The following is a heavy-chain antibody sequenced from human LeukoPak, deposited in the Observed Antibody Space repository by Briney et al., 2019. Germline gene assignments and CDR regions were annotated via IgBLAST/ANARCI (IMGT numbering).Heavy chain of an antibody. D-gene: IGHD3-22*01. CDR1: GYTFSSYA. CDR2: ISTYNGNT. V-gene: IGHV1-18*01. J-gene: IGHJ5*02. CDR3: ARVGRNYYDSSGYSPRGWLDP. Sequence: SVNVSCKASGYTFSSYAISWVRQAAGQGLEWMGWISTYNGNTNHTQKLQGRVTMPTHPSTSPAYMELRSLRSDDTAVYHCARVGRNYYDSSGYSPRGWLDPWGQGTLVTVSS.